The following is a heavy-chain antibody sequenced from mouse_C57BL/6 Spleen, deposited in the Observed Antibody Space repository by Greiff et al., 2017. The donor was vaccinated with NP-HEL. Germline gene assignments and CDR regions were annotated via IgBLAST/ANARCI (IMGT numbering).Heavy chain of an antibody. CDR3: ARHEDKGYYDYVFDY. CDR1: GYTFTEYT. D-gene: IGHD2-4*01. Sequence: VHLVESGAELVKPGASVKLSCKASGYTFTEYTIHWVKQRSGQGLEWIGWFYPGSGSIKYNEKFKDKATLTADKSSSTVYMELSRLTSEDSAVYFCARHEDKGYYDYVFDYWGQGTTLTVSS. CDR2: FYPGSGSI. V-gene: IGHV1-62-2*01. J-gene: IGHJ2*01.